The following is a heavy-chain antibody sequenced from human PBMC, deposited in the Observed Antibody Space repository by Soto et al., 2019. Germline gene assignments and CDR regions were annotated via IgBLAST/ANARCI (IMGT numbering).Heavy chain of an antibody. CDR2: IDHSGRT. Sequence: SETLSLTCAVYGGSLSGYYWSWIRQPPGKGLEWIGEIDHSGRTKYSPSLKSRVTMSVDTSKNQFSLKLSSVTAADTDVYYCARWDSGDAHDSNADAFDIWGQGTMVTVSS. CDR3: ARWDSGDAHDSNADAFDI. V-gene: IGHV4-34*01. J-gene: IGHJ3*02. D-gene: IGHD3-22*01. CDR1: GGSLSGYY.